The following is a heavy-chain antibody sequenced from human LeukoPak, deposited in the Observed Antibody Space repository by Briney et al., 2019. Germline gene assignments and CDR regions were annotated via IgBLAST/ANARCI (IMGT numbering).Heavy chain of an antibody. V-gene: IGHV1-8*02. CDR2: MNPNSGNT. CDR3: ARGGGYYYDSSGRDY. J-gene: IGHJ4*02. Sequence: ASVKVSCKASGYTFTSYGISWVRQAPGQGLEWMGWMNPNSGNTGYAQKFQGRVTMTRNTSISTAYMELSSLRSEDTAVYYCARGGGYYYDSSGRDYWGQGTLVTVSS. CDR1: GYTFTSYG. D-gene: IGHD3-22*01.